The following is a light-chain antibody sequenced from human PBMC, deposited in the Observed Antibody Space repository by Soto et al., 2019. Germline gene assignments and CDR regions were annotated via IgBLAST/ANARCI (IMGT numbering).Light chain of an antibody. V-gene: IGKV1-39*01. J-gene: IGKJ5*01. CDR1: QSISYY. Sequence: IQITKSPSPLSASVGDKVTITWRASQSISYYLNWYQQKPGKAPKLLIYAASSLQSGVPSRFSGSGSGTDFALTISSLQPEDFATYYCQQSYSTPRITFGQGTRLDI. CDR3: QQSYSTPRIT. CDR2: AAS.